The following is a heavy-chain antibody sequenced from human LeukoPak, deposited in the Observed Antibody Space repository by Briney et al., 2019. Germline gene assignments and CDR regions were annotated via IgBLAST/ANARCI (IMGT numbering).Heavy chain of an antibody. D-gene: IGHD5-24*01. CDR2: IRGNGITT. CDR1: GFTFSTHG. Sequence: GGTLRLSCSASGFTFSTHGMNWVRQAPGRGLEWVSGIRGNGITTYYADSVKGRFTISRDNSKNTVYLQMNSLRAEDTAIYYCAKDDRWLQYNDWGQGTLVSVSS. CDR3: AKDDRWLQYND. V-gene: IGHV3-23*01. J-gene: IGHJ4*02.